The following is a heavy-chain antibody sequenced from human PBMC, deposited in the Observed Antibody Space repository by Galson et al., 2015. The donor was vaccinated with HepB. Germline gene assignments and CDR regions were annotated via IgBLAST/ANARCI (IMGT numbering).Heavy chain of an antibody. D-gene: IGHD3-10*01. CDR2: IWYDGSNK. V-gene: IGHV3-33*01. J-gene: IGHJ4*02. CDR1: GFTFSSYG. Sequence: SLRLSCAASGFTFSSYGMHWVRQAPGKGLEWVAVIWYDGSNKYYADSVKGRFTISRDNAKNSLYLQMNSLRAEDTALYHCARSPAGGFGAENDYWGQGTLVTVSS. CDR3: ARSPAGGFGAENDY.